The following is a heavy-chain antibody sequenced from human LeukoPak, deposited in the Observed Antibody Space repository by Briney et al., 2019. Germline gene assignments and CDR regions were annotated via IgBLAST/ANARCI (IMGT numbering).Heavy chain of an antibody. CDR1: GPCVSSITAG. D-gene: IGHD3-10*01. CDR2: TYYKPTWYN. V-gene: IGHV6-1*01. CDR3: ARARLHHTYGSGTNFDY. Sequence: SQTLSLTCAIYGPCVSSITAGWNWIRQSPLRGFEWLGRTYYKPTWYNDYEVSVRSRRVIIPATSKNHFALQLNSVTPEDTAVYYCARARLHHTYGSGTNFDYWGQGTLVTVSA. J-gene: IGHJ4*02.